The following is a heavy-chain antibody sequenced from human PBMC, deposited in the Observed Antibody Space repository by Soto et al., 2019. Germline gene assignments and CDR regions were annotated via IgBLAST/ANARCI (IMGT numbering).Heavy chain of an antibody. D-gene: IGHD2-15*01. CDR2: ISYDGSNK. CDR3: ARDNTTLYYYYGMDV. Sequence: QVQLVESGGGVVQPGRSLRLSCAASGFTFSSYAMHWVRQAPGKGLEWVAVISYDGSNKYYADSVKGRFTISRDNSKNTLYLQMNSLRAEDTAVYYCARDNTTLYYYYGMDVWGQGTTVTVSS. J-gene: IGHJ6*02. CDR1: GFTFSSYA. V-gene: IGHV3-30-3*01.